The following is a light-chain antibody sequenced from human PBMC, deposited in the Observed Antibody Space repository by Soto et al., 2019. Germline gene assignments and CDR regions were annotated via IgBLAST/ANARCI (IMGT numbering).Light chain of an antibody. CDR3: ATWDDGLYGPV. V-gene: IGLV1-44*01. J-gene: IGLJ3*02. CDR1: RSNIGSNP. Sequence: QSVLTRPPSASGTPGQRVTISCSGTRSNIGSNPVQWYLQLPGTAPKLLIYRDNQRPSGVPDRFSGSKSGTSASLAISGLQSDDEADYHCATWDDGLYGPVFGGGTKVTVL. CDR2: RDN.